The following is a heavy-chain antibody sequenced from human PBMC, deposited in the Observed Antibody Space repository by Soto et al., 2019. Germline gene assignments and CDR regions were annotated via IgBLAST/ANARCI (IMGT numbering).Heavy chain of an antibody. CDR3: ARDRPKYGEFPRFDY. D-gene: IGHD4-17*01. V-gene: IGHV3-74*01. CDR1: GFTFSSYW. J-gene: IGHJ4*02. CDR2: INSDGSST. Sequence: GGSLRLSCAASGFTFSSYWMHWFRQAPGKGLVWVSRINSDGSSTSYADSVKGRFTISRDNAKNTLYLQMNSLRAEDTAVYYCARDRPKYGEFPRFDYRGKGNLVTVDS.